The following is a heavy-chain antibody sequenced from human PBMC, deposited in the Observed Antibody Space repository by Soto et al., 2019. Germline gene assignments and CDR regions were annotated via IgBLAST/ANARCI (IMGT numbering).Heavy chain of an antibody. CDR2: IYYSGST. V-gene: IGHV4-61*01. Sequence: AETLSLTCTVSGGSVSSGSYYWGWIRQPPGKGLEWIGYIYYSGSTNYNPSLKSRVTISVDTSKNQFSLKLSSVTAADTAVYYCATSGSYPTELNYYYGMDVWGQGTTVTVSS. D-gene: IGHD1-26*01. J-gene: IGHJ6*02. CDR1: GGSVSSGSYY. CDR3: ATSGSYPTELNYYYGMDV.